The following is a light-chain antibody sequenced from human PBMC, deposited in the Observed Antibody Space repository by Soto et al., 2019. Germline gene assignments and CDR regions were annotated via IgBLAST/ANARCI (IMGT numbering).Light chain of an antibody. CDR1: QSISSY. CDR3: PQSYSTPWT. J-gene: IGKJ1*01. CDR2: AAS. V-gene: IGKV1-39*01. Sequence: DIQMTHSPSSLSASVGDRVTITCRASQSISSYLNWYQQKPGKAPKLLIYAASSLQSGVPSRFSGSGSGTDFTLTISSLQPEDFATYYCPQSYSTPWTFGQGTKVEIK.